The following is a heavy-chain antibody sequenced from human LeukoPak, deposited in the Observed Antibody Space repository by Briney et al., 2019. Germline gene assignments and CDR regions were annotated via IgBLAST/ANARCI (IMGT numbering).Heavy chain of an antibody. CDR2: IYYSGST. CDR1: GGSFSGYY. D-gene: IGHD2-2*01. V-gene: IGHV4-59*01. Sequence: PSETLSLTCAVYGGSFSGYYWSWIRQPPGKGLEWIGYIYYSGSTNYNPSLKSRVTISVDTSKNQFSLKLSSVTAADTAVYYCARSLGYCSSTSCYAWFDPWGQGTLVTVSS. J-gene: IGHJ5*02. CDR3: ARSLGYCSSTSCYAWFDP.